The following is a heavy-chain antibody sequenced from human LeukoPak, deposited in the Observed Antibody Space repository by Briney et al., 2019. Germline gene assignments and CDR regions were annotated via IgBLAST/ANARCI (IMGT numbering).Heavy chain of an antibody. Sequence: PGGSLRLACAASGFTFSSYSMDWVRQARGKGLEWVSSISSSRSYIYYADSVKGRFTISRDNAKNSLYLQMNSLRAEDTAVHYCARLIQPGYSGSRAEYFQHWGQGTLVTVSS. D-gene: IGHD1-26*01. CDR2: ISSSRSYI. V-gene: IGHV3-21*01. J-gene: IGHJ1*01. CDR1: GFTFSSYS. CDR3: ARLIQPGYSGSRAEYFQH.